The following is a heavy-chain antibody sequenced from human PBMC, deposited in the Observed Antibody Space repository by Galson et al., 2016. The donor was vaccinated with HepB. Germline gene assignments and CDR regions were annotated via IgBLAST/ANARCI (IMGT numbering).Heavy chain of an antibody. J-gene: IGHJ4*02. V-gene: IGHV1-3*01. Sequence: SVKVSCKASGYSFSGFAIHWVRQAPGQGLEWMGWINPGNGNAKYAQKLQGRVTITRDTSASTAYMELSSLMSEDTAVYYCARDGLYYDSSAYTNFDYWGQGSLVTVSA. CDR2: INPGNGNA. CDR1: GYSFSGFA. D-gene: IGHD3-22*01. CDR3: ARDGLYYDSSAYTNFDY.